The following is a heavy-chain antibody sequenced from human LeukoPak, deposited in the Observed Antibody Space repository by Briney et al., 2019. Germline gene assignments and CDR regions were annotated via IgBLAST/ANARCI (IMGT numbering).Heavy chain of an antibody. J-gene: IGHJ4*02. CDR2: ISYDGSNK. CDR3: AKLWAAAGTRDY. D-gene: IGHD6-13*01. V-gene: IGHV3-30*18. CDR1: GFTFSSYG. Sequence: GGSLRLSCAASGFTFSSYGMHWVRQAPGKGLEWVAVISYDGSNKYYADSVKGRFTISRDNSKNTLYLQMNSLRAEDTAVYYCAKLWAAAGTRDYWGQGTLVTVSS.